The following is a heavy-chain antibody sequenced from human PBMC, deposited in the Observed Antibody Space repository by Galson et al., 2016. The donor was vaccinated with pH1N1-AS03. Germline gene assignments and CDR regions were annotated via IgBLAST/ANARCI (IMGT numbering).Heavy chain of an antibody. Sequence: SLRLSCAASGFTFSNYAIHWVRQAPGKGLQWVAVVSDDRYTKYYADSVRGRFTISRENSENTVFLQMSSLTTEDTGLSYCARVVHEIRGQPNNWLDPWGQGTLVTVSS. CDR3: ARVVHEIRGQPNNWLDP. CDR2: VSDDRYTK. D-gene: IGHD1-26*01. J-gene: IGHJ5*02. CDR1: GFTFSNYA. V-gene: IGHV3-30*15.